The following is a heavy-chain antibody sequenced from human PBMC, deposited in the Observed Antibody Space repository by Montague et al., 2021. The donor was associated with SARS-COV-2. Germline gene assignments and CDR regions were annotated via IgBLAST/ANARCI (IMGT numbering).Heavy chain of an antibody. CDR2: IYYTGNT. V-gene: IGHV4-4*02. D-gene: IGHD3-16*01. J-gene: IGHJ6*02. Sequence: SETLSLTCAVSDGSISSPNWWNWVRQPPGKGLEWIGEIYYTGNTNYNPSLKSRVTIFIDKSKNHFSLQLSPVTAADTAVYYCARGGTDHYGMDDWGQGTTVAVSS. CDR3: ARGGTDHYGMDD. CDR1: DGSISSPNW.